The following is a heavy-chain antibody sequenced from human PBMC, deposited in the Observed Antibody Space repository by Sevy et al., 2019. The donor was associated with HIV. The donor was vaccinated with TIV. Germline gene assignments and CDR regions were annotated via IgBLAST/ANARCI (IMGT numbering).Heavy chain of an antibody. D-gene: IGHD6-13*01. Sequence: GGSLRLSCAASGFTVSSDYMTWVRQAPGKGLEWVSVIYSGGTTYYADSVKGRCTISRDNSKNTVYLQMNSLRAEDTAVYYCARESSSTWQAGYYGMAVWGQGTTVTVSS. CDR3: ARESSSTWQAGYYGMAV. CDR2: IYSGGTT. CDR1: GFTVSSDY. V-gene: IGHV3-66*01. J-gene: IGHJ6*02.